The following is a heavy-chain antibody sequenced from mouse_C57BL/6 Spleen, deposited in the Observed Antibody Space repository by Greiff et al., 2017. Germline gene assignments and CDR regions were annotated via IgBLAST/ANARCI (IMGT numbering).Heavy chain of an antibody. CDR1: GFTFSNYW. V-gene: IGHV6-3*01. D-gene: IGHD3-3*01. Sequence: VQLKQSGGGLVQPGGSMKLSCVASGFTFSNYWMNWVRQSPEKGLEWVAQIRLKSDNYATHYAESVKGRFTISRDDSKSSVYLQMNNLRAEDTGIYYCTGRGDAYWGQGTLVTVSA. CDR2: IRLKSDNYAT. CDR3: TGRGDAY. J-gene: IGHJ3*01.